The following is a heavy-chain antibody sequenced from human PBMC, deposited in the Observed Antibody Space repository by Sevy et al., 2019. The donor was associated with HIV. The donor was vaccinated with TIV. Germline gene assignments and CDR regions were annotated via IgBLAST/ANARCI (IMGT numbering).Heavy chain of an antibody. CDR2: IKQDGSVK. D-gene: IGHD3-22*01. CDR1: GFTFINYW. J-gene: IGHJ4*02. V-gene: IGHV3-7*04. CDR3: ARGVEASSAYYYVLSY. Sequence: GGSLRLSCAASGFTFINYWMSWVRQAPGKGLEWVANIKQDGSVKYYVDSVTGRFTISRDNAKNSLYLQMNSLRAEDTAVYYCARGVEASSAYYYVLSYWGQGTLVTVSS.